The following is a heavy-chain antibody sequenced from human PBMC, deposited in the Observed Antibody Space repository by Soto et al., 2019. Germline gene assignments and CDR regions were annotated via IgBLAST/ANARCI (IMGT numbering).Heavy chain of an antibody. CDR3: AKGYSNYDPYYFDY. Sequence: GGSLRLSCAASGFTFDDYAMHWVRQAPGKGLEWVSGISWNSGSIGYADSVKGRFTISRDNAKNSLYLQMNSLRAEDTALYYCAKGYSNYDPYYFDYWGQGTLVTVSS. CDR2: ISWNSGSI. V-gene: IGHV3-9*01. D-gene: IGHD4-4*01. J-gene: IGHJ4*02. CDR1: GFTFDDYA.